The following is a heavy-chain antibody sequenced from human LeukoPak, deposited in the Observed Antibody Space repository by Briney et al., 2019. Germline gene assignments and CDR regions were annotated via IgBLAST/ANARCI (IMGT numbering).Heavy chain of an antibody. CDR2: IYYSGST. J-gene: IGHJ6*02. V-gene: IGHV4-59*01. D-gene: IGHD3-10*01. Sequence: SETLSLTCTVSGGSISSYYWSWIRQPPGKGLEWIGYIYYSGSTNYNPSLKSRVTISVDTSKNQFSLKLSSVTAADTAVYYCARDLDRRVRGVIYYGMDVWGQGTTVTVSS. CDR1: GGSISSYY. CDR3: ARDLDRRVRGVIYYGMDV.